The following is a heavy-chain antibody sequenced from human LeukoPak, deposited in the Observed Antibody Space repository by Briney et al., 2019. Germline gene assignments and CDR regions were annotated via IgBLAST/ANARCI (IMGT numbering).Heavy chain of an antibody. D-gene: IGHD5-18*01. CDR1: GGSISSSNW. V-gene: IGHV4-4*02. CDR3: ARDSGYSYGQTYYYYMDV. Sequence: SETLSLTCAVSGGSISSSNWWSWVRQPPGKGLEWIGEIYHSGSTNYNPSLKSRVTISVDKSKNQFSLKLSSVTAADTAVYYCARDSGYSYGQTYYYYMDVWGKGTTVTISS. CDR2: IYHSGST. J-gene: IGHJ6*03.